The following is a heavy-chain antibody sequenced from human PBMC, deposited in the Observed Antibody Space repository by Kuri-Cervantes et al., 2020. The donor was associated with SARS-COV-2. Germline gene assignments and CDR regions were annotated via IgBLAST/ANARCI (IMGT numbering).Heavy chain of an antibody. J-gene: IGHJ5*02. D-gene: IGHD2-15*01. CDR2: IGTAGDT. Sequence: GGSLRLSCAASGFTFISYDRHWFRQATGKGLEWVSAIGTAGDTYYTGSVKGRFTISRENAKNSLCLQMNSLRAEDTAVYYCARGDLGYCSGGSCYNWFDPWGQGTLVTVSS. CDR3: ARGDLGYCSGGSCYNWFDP. V-gene: IGHV3-13*01. CDR1: GFTFISYD.